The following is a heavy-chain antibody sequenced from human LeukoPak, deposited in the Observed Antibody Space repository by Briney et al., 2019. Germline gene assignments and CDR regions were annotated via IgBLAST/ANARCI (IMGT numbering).Heavy chain of an antibody. Sequence: GASVKVSCKASGYTFTSYGISWVRQAPGQGLEWMGIINPSGGSTTYAQNFQGRVTMTRDTSTSAVYMELSSLRSEDTAVYYCARDRLVRGVIITSRWFDPWGQGTLVTVSS. CDR3: ARDRLVRGVIITSRWFDP. J-gene: IGHJ5*02. V-gene: IGHV1-46*01. D-gene: IGHD3-10*01. CDR2: INPSGGST. CDR1: GYTFTSYG.